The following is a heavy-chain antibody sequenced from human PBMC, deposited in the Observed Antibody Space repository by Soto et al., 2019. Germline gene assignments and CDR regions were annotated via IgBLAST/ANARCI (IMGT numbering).Heavy chain of an antibody. Sequence: SETLSLTCTVSGCSISSYYWSWIRQPPGKGLEWIGSIYYSGSTNYNPSLKSRVTISVDTSKNQFSLKLSSVTAADTAVYYCARHTLVVVPAAHITRFDYWGQGTLVTVSS. V-gene: IGHV4-59*08. CDR3: ARHTLVVVPAAHITRFDY. CDR1: GCSISSYY. CDR2: IYYSGST. J-gene: IGHJ4*02. D-gene: IGHD2-2*01.